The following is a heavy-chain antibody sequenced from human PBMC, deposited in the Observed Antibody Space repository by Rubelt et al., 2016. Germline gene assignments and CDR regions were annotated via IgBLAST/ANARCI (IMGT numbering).Heavy chain of an antibody. CDR1: GFSLSTGGVG. J-gene: IGHJ4*02. CDR3: AHLAHYGSGSYYEDY. D-gene: IGHD3-10*01. Sequence: QITLKESGPTLVKPTQTLTLTCTFSGFSLSTGGVGVGWIRQPPGKALEWLGLIYWNDDKRYSPSLKSRLTITTDTSKNQVVLTMTNMDPVDTATYYCAHLAHYGSGSYYEDYWGQGTLVTVSS. V-gene: IGHV2-5*01. CDR2: IYWNDDK.